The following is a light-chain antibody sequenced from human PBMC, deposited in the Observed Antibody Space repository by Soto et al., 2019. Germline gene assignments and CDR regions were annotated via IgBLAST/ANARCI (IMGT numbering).Light chain of an antibody. CDR2: DAS. J-gene: IGKJ4*01. V-gene: IGKV1-33*01. Sequence: DIQLTQSPSSLSASEGDRVTITCQASQDINNYLNWYQQKPGKAPKLLIFDASRVETGVPSRFSGSGSGTHFTFTISSLEPEDIATYHCQQYEDLPLTFGGGTRVELK. CDR3: QQYEDLPLT. CDR1: QDINNY.